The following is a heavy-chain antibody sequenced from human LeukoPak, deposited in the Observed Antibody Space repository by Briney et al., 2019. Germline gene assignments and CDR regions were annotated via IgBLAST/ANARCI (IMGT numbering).Heavy chain of an antibody. V-gene: IGHV3-21*01. CDR2: ISSGSIYA. CDR3: ARESYDRSGNYPRDFDS. Sequence: GGSLTLSCAASGFTFSRHGMNWVRQAPGKGLEWISSISSGSIYAHYSDSVEGRFSISRDDDNSFLYLQMSSLRAEDTAVYYCARESYDRSGNYPRDFDSWGQGTLVTVSS. J-gene: IGHJ4*02. CDR1: GFTFSRHG. D-gene: IGHD3-22*01.